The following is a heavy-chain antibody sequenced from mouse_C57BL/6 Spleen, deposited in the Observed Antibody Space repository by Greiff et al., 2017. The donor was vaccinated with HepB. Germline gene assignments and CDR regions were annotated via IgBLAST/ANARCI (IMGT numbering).Heavy chain of an antibody. CDR2: INYDGSST. CDR3: ARDLAVMGRYFDV. CDR1: GFTFSDYY. Sequence: EVMLVESAGGLVQPGSSMKLSCTASGFTFSDYYMAWVRQVPEKGLEWVANINYDGSSTYYLDSLKSRFIISRDNAKNILYLQMSSLKSEDTATYYCARDLAVMGRYFDVWGTGTTVTVSS. V-gene: IGHV5-16*01. J-gene: IGHJ1*03. D-gene: IGHD4-1*01.